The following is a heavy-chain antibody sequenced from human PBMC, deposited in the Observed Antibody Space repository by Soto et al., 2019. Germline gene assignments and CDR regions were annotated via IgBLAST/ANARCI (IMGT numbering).Heavy chain of an antibody. CDR3: AREGNYEGGMDV. D-gene: IGHD1-7*01. J-gene: IGHJ6*02. CDR2: IYYSGST. V-gene: IGHV4-30-4*01. CDR1: GGSISSGDYY. Sequence: SETLSLTCTVSGGSISSGDYYWSWIRQPPGKGLEWIGYIYYSGSTYYNPSLKSRVTISVDTSKNQFSLKLSSVTAADTAVYYCAREGNYEGGMDVWGQGTTVTVSS.